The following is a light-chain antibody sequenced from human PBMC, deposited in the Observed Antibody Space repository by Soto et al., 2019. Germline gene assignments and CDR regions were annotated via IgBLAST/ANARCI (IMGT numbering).Light chain of an antibody. CDR1: QSVSSSS. V-gene: IGKV3-20*01. CDR2: GAS. CDR3: QQYSIYCT. J-gene: IGKJ1*01. Sequence: MASQSVSSSSLAWYQQKPGQAPRLLIYGASSRATGIPDRFSGSRSGRDFTLTISSLQPDDFATYYCQQYSIYCTFGQGTKVDI.